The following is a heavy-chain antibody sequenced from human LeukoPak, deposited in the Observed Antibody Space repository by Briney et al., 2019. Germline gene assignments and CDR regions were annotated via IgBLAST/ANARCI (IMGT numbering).Heavy chain of an antibody. CDR2: IDTDGSST. CDR1: GFTFSSYW. CDR3: TRGYVGIDY. J-gene: IGHJ4*02. D-gene: IGHD5-12*01. Sequence: GSLRLSCAASGFTFSSYWMHWVRRAPGKGLVGVSRIDTDGSSTIYADSVKGRFTISRDNAKNTLYLQMNSLRAEDTAVYYCTRGYVGIDYWGQGTLVTVSS. V-gene: IGHV3-74*01.